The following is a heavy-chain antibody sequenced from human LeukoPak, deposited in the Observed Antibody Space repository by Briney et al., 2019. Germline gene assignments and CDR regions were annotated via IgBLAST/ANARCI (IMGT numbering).Heavy chain of an antibody. CDR2: INHSGST. D-gene: IGHD6-13*01. V-gene: IGHV4-34*01. CDR1: GGSFSGYY. Sequence: SETLSLTCAVYGGSFSGYYWSWIRQPPGKGLEWIGEINHSGSTNYNPSLKSRVTISVDTSKNQFSLKLSSVTAADTAVYYCARGGGSSWYLGAGAEYFQHWGQGTLVTVSS. CDR3: ARGGGSSWYLGAGAEYFQH. J-gene: IGHJ1*01.